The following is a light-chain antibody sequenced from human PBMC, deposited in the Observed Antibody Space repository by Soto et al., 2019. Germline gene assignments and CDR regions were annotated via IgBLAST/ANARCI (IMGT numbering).Light chain of an antibody. V-gene: IGKV1-5*03. CDR2: KAS. CDR3: QQYNSYSIT. CDR1: QSISSW. Sequence: DIQMTQSPSTLSASVGDRVTITCRASQSISSWLAWYQQKPGKAPKLLIYKASSLEGGVPLRFSGSGSGTEFTLTISSLQPDDLATYYCQQYNSYSITFGGGTKVEIK. J-gene: IGKJ4*01.